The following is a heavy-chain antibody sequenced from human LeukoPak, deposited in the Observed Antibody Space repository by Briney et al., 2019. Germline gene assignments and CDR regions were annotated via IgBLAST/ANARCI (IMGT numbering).Heavy chain of an antibody. CDR2: ISGSGSKT. V-gene: IGHV3-23*01. D-gene: IGHD5-18*01. CDR1: GFIFSTCA. J-gene: IGHJ3*02. Sequence: PGGSLRLSCAASGFIFSTCAINWVRQASGKGLEWVSAISGSGSKTFYSDSVKGRFTISRDNPKNTLYLQMNSLRPEDTAVYYCVKEPRGYSFSFDIWGQGTMVTVSS. CDR3: VKEPRGYSFSFDI.